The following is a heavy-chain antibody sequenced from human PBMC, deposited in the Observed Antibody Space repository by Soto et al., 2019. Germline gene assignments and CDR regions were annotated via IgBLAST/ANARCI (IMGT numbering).Heavy chain of an antibody. CDR1: GYTFTSYG. CDR2: ISAYNGNT. J-gene: IGHJ4*02. V-gene: IGHV1-18*01. Sequence: ASVKVSCKASGYTFTSYGISWVRQAPGQGLEWMGWISAYNGNTNYAQKLQGRVTMTTDTSTSTAYMELRSLRSDDTAVYYCARERDSSGWFRVIDYWGQGTLVTVSS. D-gene: IGHD6-19*01. CDR3: ARERDSSGWFRVIDY.